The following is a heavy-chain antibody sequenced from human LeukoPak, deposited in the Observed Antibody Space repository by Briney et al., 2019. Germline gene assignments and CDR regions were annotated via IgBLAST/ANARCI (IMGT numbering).Heavy chain of an antibody. CDR2: INPSGGST. CDR1: GYTFTSYY. Sequence: ASVKVSCKASGYTFTSYYMHWVRQAPGQELEWMGIINPSGGSTSYAQKFQGRVTMTRDTSTSTVYMELSSLRSEDTAVYYCARGCYDILTGYSPPAYYFDYWGQGTLVTVSS. CDR3: ARGCYDILTGYSPPAYYFDY. J-gene: IGHJ4*02. D-gene: IGHD3-9*01. V-gene: IGHV1-46*01.